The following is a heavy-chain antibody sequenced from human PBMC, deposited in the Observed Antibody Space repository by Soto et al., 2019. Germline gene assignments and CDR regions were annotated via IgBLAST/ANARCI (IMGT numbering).Heavy chain of an antibody. V-gene: IGHV4-61*01. J-gene: IGHJ5*01. CDR2: IYYSGLT. D-gene: IGHD2-15*01. Sequence: SETLSLTCTVSGGSVSSGRYYWSWIRQPPGKGLEWIGYIYYSGLTNYSPSLKSRVAMSIDTSKNQFSLILSSVTAADTAVYYCVRTPTSPRRFDSWGQGTLVTVSS. CDR1: GGSVSSGRYY. CDR3: VRTPTSPRRFDS.